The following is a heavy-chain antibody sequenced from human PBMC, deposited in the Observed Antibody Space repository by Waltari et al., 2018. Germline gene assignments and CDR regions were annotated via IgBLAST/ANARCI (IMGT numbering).Heavy chain of an antibody. CDR1: GVSITSNRHY. D-gene: IGHD5-12*01. V-gene: IGHV4-39*01. J-gene: IGHJ3*01. CDR2: MSYSWAT. Sequence: QLQLQESGPGLVKPSATLSLPCSVSGVSITSNRHYWGWIRQPPGQGLEWIGPMSYSWATYSSPSRQSRGTISRATSKNQLSLKLGSVTAADTAVYYCATYIGASVGTAAFDVWGQGTMVTVSS. CDR3: ATYIGASVGTAAFDV.